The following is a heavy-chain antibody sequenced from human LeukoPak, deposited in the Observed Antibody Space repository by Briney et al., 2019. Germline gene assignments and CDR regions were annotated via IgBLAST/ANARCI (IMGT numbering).Heavy chain of an antibody. CDR2: TYYRSKWYN. Sequence: SQTLSLTCAISGDSVSRNTAGWNWIRQSPSRGLEWLGRTYYRSKWYNDFAPSVRNRITINPDTSKNQFSLQLNSVTPEDTAVYYCAREIAALSLREFDYWGQGPWSPSPQ. J-gene: IGHJ4*02. D-gene: IGHD6-25*01. CDR1: GDSVSRNTAG. V-gene: IGHV6-1*01. CDR3: AREIAALSLREFDY.